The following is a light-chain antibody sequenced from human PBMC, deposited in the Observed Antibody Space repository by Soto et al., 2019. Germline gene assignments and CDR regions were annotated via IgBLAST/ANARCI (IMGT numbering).Light chain of an antibody. V-gene: IGKV3-15*01. J-gene: IGKJ1*01. CDR3: QQYNNWPPVRT. CDR1: QSLSRN. CDR2: GGS. Sequence: EIVMTQSPDTLSVSPGEGGTLSCRASQSLSRNVAWYQQKPGQAPRLLIYGGSTRVTGIPARFSGNGSGTEFTLTISSLQSEDFGVYYCQQYNNWPPVRTFGQGTKVEIK.